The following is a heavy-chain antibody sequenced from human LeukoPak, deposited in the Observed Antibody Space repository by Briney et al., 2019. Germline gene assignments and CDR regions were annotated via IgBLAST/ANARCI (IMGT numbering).Heavy chain of an antibody. CDR2: IYHSGST. J-gene: IGHJ3*02. Sequence: PSETLSLTCAVSGGSISSSNWWSWVRQPPGKGLEWIGEIYHSGSTNYNPSLKSRVTISVDKSKNQFSLKLSSMTAADTAVYYCARIGVDTAMADAFDIWGQGTMVTVSS. CDR1: GGSISSSNW. D-gene: IGHD5-18*01. V-gene: IGHV4-4*02. CDR3: ARIGVDTAMADAFDI.